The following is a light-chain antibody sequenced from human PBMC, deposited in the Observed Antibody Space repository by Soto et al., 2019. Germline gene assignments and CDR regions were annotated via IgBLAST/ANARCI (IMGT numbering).Light chain of an antibody. V-gene: IGKV3-20*01. Sequence: IRLTQSPCTLSLSAGQTATLPCRASQSVSSSYLAWYQQKPGQAPRLLIYGASNRATGIPDRFSGSGSGTDFTLTISRLEPEDFAVYYCQHYGSSGTFGQGTKVDI. CDR2: GAS. CDR3: QHYGSSGT. J-gene: IGKJ1*01. CDR1: QSVSSSY.